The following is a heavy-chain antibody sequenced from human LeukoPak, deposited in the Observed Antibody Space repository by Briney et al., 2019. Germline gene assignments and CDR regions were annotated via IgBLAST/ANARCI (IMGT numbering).Heavy chain of an antibody. D-gene: IGHD2-8*01. CDR3: ARQINRVYYFDY. J-gene: IGHJ4*02. CDR2: IYYSGNT. Sequence: SETLSLTCNVSGGSISNYHWSWIRQPPGNGLEWIGYIYYSGNTNYNPSLKSRVTISVDTSKNQFSLKLSSVTAADTAVYYCARQINRVYYFDYWGQGTLVTVSS. V-gene: IGHV4-59*08. CDR1: GGSISNYH.